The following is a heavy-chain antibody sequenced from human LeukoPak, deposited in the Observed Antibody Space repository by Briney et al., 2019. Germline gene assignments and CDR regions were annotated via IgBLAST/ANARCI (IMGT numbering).Heavy chain of an antibody. CDR3: AKVLSRGYSYGCFDY. CDR2: ISGSGGGT. Sequence: GGSLRLSCAASGFTFSSYAMSWVRQAPGKGLEWVSAISGSGGGTYYADSVKGRFTISRDNSKNTLYLQMNSLRAEDTAVYYCAKVLSRGYSYGCFDYWGQGTLVTVSS. V-gene: IGHV3-23*01. CDR1: GFTFSSYA. J-gene: IGHJ4*02. D-gene: IGHD5-18*01.